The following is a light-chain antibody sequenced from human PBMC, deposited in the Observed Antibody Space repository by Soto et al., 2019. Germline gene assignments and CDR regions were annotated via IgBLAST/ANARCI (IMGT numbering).Light chain of an antibody. J-gene: IGKJ1*01. CDR2: RAS. CDR1: QSVSSSN. CDR3: QQYDGSPWT. Sequence: DIVLTQSPGTLSLSPGERATLSCRASQSVSSSNLAWYQQKPGQAPRLLVFRASNRATGIPDRFSGSGSGTDFTLTISRLEPEDSALYYCQQYDGSPWTFGQGTKVDIK. V-gene: IGKV3-20*01.